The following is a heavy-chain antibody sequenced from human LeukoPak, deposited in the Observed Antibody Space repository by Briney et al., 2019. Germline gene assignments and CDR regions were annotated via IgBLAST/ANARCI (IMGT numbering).Heavy chain of an antibody. CDR1: EFNVSSKY. V-gene: IGHV3-66*01. CDR2: IYSGGNT. CDR3: AKEYTGTFSPFPSYFDN. J-gene: IGHJ4*02. Sequence: GGSLRLSCAASEFNVSSKYISWVRQPPGKGLEWVSAIYSGGNTYYADSVKGRFTISRDNSKNTLYLQMNSLRAEDTAIYYCAKEYTGTFSPFPSYFDNWGQGTLVTVSS. D-gene: IGHD1-26*01.